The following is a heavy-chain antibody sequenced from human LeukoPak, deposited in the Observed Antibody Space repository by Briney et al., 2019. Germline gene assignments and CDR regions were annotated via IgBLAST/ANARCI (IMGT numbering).Heavy chain of an antibody. D-gene: IGHD3-3*01. V-gene: IGHV1-18*01. J-gene: IGHJ6*02. CDR1: GYTCSSYG. CDR3: AAVSPGVVAPYYYGMDV. Sequence: ASVKLSCKGSGYTCSSYGISWVRRSPGQGLEWVGWRSAYNGNTNYAQNLKGRVTMTTDTSTSTAYMELRSMTSDDTAVYYCAAVSPGVVAPYYYGMDVWGQGTTVTVSS. CDR2: RSAYNGNT.